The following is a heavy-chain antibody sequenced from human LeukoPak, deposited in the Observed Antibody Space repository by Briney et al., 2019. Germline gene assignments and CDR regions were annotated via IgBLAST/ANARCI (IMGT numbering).Heavy chain of an antibody. J-gene: IGHJ6*03. CDR1: GDSISSSNCY. CDR3: ARGKRGYSYGPVAYYYYYYMDV. V-gene: IGHV4-39*07. CDR2: IYFSGGT. D-gene: IGHD5-18*01. Sequence: SETLSLTCTVSGDSISSSNCYWGWIRQPPGKGLEWIGSIYFSGGTYYNASLKSRVTISVDTSKNQFSLKLSSVTAADTAVYYCARGKRGYSYGPVAYYYYYYMDVWGKGTTVTISS.